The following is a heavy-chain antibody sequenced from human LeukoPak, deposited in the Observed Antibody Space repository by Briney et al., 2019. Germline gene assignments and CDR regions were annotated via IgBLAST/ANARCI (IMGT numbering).Heavy chain of an antibody. J-gene: IGHJ4*02. CDR3: AKDLSERRPYYFDY. V-gene: IGHV3-23*01. D-gene: IGHD1-1*01. CDR2: ISGSGGST. Sequence: GGSLRLSCAASGFTFSNYAMTWVRQAPGKGLEWVSGISGSGGSTYYADSVKGRFTISRDNSKNMLNLQMNSLRAEDTAVYYCAKDLSERRPYYFDYWGQGTLVTVSS. CDR1: GFTFSNYA.